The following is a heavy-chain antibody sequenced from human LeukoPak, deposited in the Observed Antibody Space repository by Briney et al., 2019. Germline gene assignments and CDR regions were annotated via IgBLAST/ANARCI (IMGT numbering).Heavy chain of an antibody. D-gene: IGHD5-18*01. V-gene: IGHV3-48*02. CDR1: GFTFSGYN. CDR3: ARDLVPRGYNYGPMGY. CDR2: ISTSSSVI. Sequence: GGSLRLSCVASGFTFSGYNMNWVRQVPGKGLEWFSYISTSSSVIYYADSVQGRFIISRDNAKNSLYLQMNSLRDEDSAVYYCARDLVPRGYNYGPMGYWGQGTLVTVSS. J-gene: IGHJ4*02.